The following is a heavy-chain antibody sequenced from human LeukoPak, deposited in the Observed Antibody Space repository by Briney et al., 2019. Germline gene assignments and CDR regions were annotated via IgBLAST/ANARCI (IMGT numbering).Heavy chain of an antibody. CDR2: INARVTT. CDR3: ARGTTVTTFQAGTYYYHCIDV. J-gene: IGHJ6*03. CDR1: GGSFNGHH. V-gene: IGHV4-34*01. Sequence: SETLSLTCAVYGGSFNGHHWTWIRQAPGKGLEWIGEINARVTTNYNPSLKSRVTISVDTSKNHFSLKLSSVTAADTALYYCARGTTVTTFQAGTYYYHCIDVWGKGTTVAVTS. D-gene: IGHD4-17*01.